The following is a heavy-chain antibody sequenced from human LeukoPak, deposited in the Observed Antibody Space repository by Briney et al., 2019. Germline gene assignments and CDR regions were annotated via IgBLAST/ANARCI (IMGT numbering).Heavy chain of an antibody. D-gene: IGHD3-16*01. J-gene: IGHJ3*02. CDR2: INPDGSEK. CDR3: ARVWQYYYDYSAFDM. CDR1: GFILKNHW. V-gene: IGHV3-7*01. Sequence: PGGSLRLSCEASGFILKNHWMTWVRQAPGKGLEWVAHINPDGSEKFYVDSVKGRFTISRDNAKNSFFLQLNSLRAEDTAVYYCARVWQYYYDYSAFDMWGQGTMVTVS.